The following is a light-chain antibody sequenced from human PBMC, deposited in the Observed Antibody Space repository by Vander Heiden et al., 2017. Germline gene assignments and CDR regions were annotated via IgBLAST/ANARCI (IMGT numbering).Light chain of an antibody. V-gene: IGKV2-28*01. J-gene: IGKJ3*01. CDR3: KQALQTPFT. Sequence: IVMPPSPLFLPVTPGEPASISCRSRPSLLHSNGYNYLDWYLQKPGQSPQLLIYLGSNRASGVPDRFSGSGSGTDFTLKISRVEAKDVGVYYCKQALQTPFTFGPGTKVDIK. CDR2: LGS. CDR1: PSLLHSNGYNY.